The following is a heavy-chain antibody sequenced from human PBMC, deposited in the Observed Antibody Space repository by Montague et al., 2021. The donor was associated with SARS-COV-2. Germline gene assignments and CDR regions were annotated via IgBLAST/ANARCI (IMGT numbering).Heavy chain of an antibody. J-gene: IGHJ6*02. CDR1: GFTFSTYA. D-gene: IGHD2-2*02. CDR2: ISFDGNHK. CDR3: ARDLREYLQYYYGMDV. Sequence: SLRLSCAASGFTFSTYAMHWVRQAPGKGLEWVAVISFDGNHKYSVDSVKSRFTISRDNSKNTLYLQMNSLRLEDTAVYYCARDLREYLQYYYGMDVWGQGTTVTVSS. V-gene: IGHV3-30*04.